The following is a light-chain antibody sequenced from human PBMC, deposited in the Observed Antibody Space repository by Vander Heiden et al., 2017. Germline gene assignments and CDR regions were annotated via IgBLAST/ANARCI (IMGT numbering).Light chain of an antibody. Sequence: QSPLTQPASVSGSPGQSITISCTGTSSDVGDYNYVSWYQQHPGKAPKLLIYGFSNRPSGVSHRFSGSKSGNTASLTISGLQAEDEADYYCSSYSSSSTLVVFGGGTELTVL. CDR1: SSDVGDYNY. V-gene: IGLV2-14*03. CDR3: SSYSSSSTLVV. CDR2: GFS. J-gene: IGLJ3*02.